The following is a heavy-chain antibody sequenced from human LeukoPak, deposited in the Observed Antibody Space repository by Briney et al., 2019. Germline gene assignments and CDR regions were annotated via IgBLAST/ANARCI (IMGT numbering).Heavy chain of an antibody. V-gene: IGHV5-51*01. D-gene: IGHD6-19*01. J-gene: IGHJ3*02. CDR2: IYPGDSDT. Sequence: GEALQISYKGSGYRFTSYWIGWVRQMPGKGLEWMGIIYPGDSDTRYSPSFQGQVTISADKSISTAYLQWSSLKASDTAMYYCARHRPGIAVAGTFAAFDIWGQGTMVTVSS. CDR3: ARHRPGIAVAGTFAAFDI. CDR1: GYRFTSYW.